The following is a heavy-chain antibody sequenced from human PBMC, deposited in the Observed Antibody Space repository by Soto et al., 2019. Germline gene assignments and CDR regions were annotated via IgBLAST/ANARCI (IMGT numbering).Heavy chain of an antibody. D-gene: IGHD3-3*01. CDR3: ARNPRSDIFWVRNIVENWFDP. CDR1: GFNFANFG. J-gene: IGHJ5*02. V-gene: IGHV3-23*01. Sequence: GSLRLSCAASGFNFANFGMSWVRQAPGKGLQWVASITHNNGATYYADSVKGRFSVSRDNSRNVMYLQMKGLGVDDTAVYFCARNPRSDIFWVRNIVENWFDPWGQGSLVTVSS. CDR2: ITHNNGAT.